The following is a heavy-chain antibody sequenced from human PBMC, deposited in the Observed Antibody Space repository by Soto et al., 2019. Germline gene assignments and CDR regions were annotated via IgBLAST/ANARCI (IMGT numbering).Heavy chain of an antibody. CDR1: GFTFSSYG. D-gene: IGHD1-26*01. CDR2: ISYDGSNK. V-gene: IGHV3-30*18. Sequence: QVQLVESGGGVVQPGRSLRLSCAASGFTFSSYGMHWVRQAPGKGLEWVAVISYDGSNKYYADSVKGRFTISRDNSKNTLYLQMNSLRAEDTAVYYCAKDSVGAPVYWGQGTLVTVSS. CDR3: AKDSVGAPVY. J-gene: IGHJ4*02.